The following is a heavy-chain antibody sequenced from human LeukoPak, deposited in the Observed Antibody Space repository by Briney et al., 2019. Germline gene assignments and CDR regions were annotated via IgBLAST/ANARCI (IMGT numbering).Heavy chain of an antibody. J-gene: IGHJ4*02. CDR2: INQDGSEK. CDR1: GFRFGGFW. V-gene: IGHV3-7*01. Sequence: PGGSLRLSCEASGFRFGGFWMNWVRQAPGKGPERVANINQDGSEKLYVDSVKGRFTISRDNAKNSLYLQMNSLRVEDTAVYYCAKRAKGEDCSAGSCYCDYWGQGTLVTVSS. D-gene: IGHD2-15*01. CDR3: AKRAKGEDCSAGSCYCDY.